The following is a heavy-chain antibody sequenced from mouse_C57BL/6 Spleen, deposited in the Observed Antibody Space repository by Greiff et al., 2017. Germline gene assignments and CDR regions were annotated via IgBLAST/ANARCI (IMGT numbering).Heavy chain of an antibody. CDR2: INPSTGGT. Sequence: VQLKESGPELVKPGASVKISCKASGYSFTGYYMNWVKQSPEKSLEWIGEINPSTGGTTYNQKFKAKATLTVDKSSSTAYMQLKSLTSEDSAVYDCARWEYYGSNFDYWGQGTTLTVSS. J-gene: IGHJ2*01. D-gene: IGHD1-1*01. CDR3: ARWEYYGSNFDY. V-gene: IGHV1-42*01. CDR1: GYSFTGYY.